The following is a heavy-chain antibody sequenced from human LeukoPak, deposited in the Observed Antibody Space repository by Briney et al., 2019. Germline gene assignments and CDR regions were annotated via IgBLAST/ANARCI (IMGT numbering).Heavy chain of an antibody. J-gene: IGHJ6*02. D-gene: IGHD2-15*01. CDR2: ISAYNGNT. CDR3: ARDRVAARQYYGMDV. V-gene: IGHV1-18*01. Sequence: ASVKVSCKASGYTFTSYGISWVRQAPGQGLEWMGWISAYNGNTNYAQKLQGRVTMTTDTSTSTAYMELRSLRSDDTAVYYCARDRVAARQYYGMDVWGQGTTVTVSS. CDR1: GYTFTSYG.